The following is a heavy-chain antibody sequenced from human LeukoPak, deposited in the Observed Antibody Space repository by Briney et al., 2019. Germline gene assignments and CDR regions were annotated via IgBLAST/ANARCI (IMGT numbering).Heavy chain of an antibody. D-gene: IGHD3-22*01. V-gene: IGHV4-34*01. CDR3: ARESYYDSSGPFDY. J-gene: IGHJ4*02. CDR2: INHSGST. CDR1: GGSFSGYY. Sequence: SETLSLTCAVYGGSFSGYYWSWIRQPPGKGLEWIGEINHSGSTNYNPSLKSRVTISVDTSMNQFSLKLSSVTAADTAVYYCARESYYDSSGPFDYWGQGTLVTVSS.